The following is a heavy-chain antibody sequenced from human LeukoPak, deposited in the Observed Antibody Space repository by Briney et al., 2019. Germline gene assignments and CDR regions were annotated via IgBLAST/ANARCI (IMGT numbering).Heavy chain of an antibody. V-gene: IGHV3-23*01. D-gene: IGHD6-13*01. CDR3: AKDLGWDSSRWFDP. Sequence: GGSLRLSCAASGFTFSSYAMSWVPQAPGKGLEWVSAISGSGGSTYYADAVNVRVTSSGDNSKNTLYLKMNRLRGEDTAVYYCAKDLGWDSSRWFDPWGQGTLVTVSS. J-gene: IGHJ5*02. CDR2: ISGSGGST. CDR1: GFTFSSYA.